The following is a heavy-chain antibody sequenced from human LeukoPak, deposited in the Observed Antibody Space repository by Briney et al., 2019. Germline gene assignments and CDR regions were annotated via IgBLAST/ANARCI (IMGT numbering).Heavy chain of an antibody. Sequence: PSQTLSLTCIVSGVSISSGDYYWNWIRQPPGKDLEWIGYIYYGGTTFYNPSLKGRVSMSMDTSKNQFSLKLSSVTAADTAVYSCARSPVGASCFDYWGQGSLVTVSS. D-gene: IGHD1-26*01. J-gene: IGHJ4*02. CDR3: ARSPVGASCFDY. CDR1: GVSISSGDYY. CDR2: IYYGGTT. V-gene: IGHV4-30-4*08.